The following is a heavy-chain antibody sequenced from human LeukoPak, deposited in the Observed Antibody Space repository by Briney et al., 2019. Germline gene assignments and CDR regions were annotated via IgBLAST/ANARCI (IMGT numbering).Heavy chain of an antibody. D-gene: IGHD1-26*01. J-gene: IGHJ4*02. CDR2: ISGSGGST. CDR1: GFTFSSYW. Sequence: PGGSLRLSCAASGFTFSSYWMSWVRQAPGKGLEWVSAISGSGGSTYYADSVKGRFTISRDNSKNTLYLQMNSLRAEDTAVYYCAKDLYSGSYYSFYYFDYWGQGTLVTVSS. CDR3: AKDLYSGSYYSFYYFDY. V-gene: IGHV3-23*01.